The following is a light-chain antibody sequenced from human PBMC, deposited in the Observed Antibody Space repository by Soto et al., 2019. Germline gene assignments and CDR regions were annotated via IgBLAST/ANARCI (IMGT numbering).Light chain of an antibody. CDR3: QQYHIYSWT. V-gene: IGKV1-5*03. CDR1: QSIVDW. Sequence: DIQMTQSPSTLSASVGDRVTITCRASQSIVDWLAWYQQKPGKAPRLLIYRASTLQRGVSSRFRGSRPGTEVALTISDLQPDDFATYYCQQYHIYSWTFGQGTTVGIK. CDR2: RAS. J-gene: IGKJ1*01.